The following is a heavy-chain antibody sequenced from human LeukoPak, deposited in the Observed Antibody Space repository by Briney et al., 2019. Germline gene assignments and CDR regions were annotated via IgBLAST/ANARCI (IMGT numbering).Heavy chain of an antibody. J-gene: IGHJ6*03. CDR1: GLTLSNYA. CDR2: ISASGGTT. D-gene: IGHD1-14*01. V-gene: IGHV3-23*01. CDR3: AKDSKRYPLDYYMDV. Sequence: AEPLTLSCAASGLTLSNYAMIWVRQAPGKGLEWVSSISASGGTTYYADSVKGRFSIARGNPKNTLYLQMSRLSADDTAIYCWAKDSKRYPLDYYMDVWGKGTTVTVSS.